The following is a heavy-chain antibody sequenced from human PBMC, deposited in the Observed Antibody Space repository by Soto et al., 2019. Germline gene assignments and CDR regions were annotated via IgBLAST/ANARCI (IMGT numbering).Heavy chain of an antibody. CDR3: ARAGYYYASGHPLINTWFAP. V-gene: IGHV1-18*01. CDR1: GYTFTSYG. Sequence: ASVKVSCKASGYTFTSYGISWVRQAPGQGLEWMGWISAYNGNTNYAQKLQGRVTMTTDTSTSTAYMELRSLRSGDTAVYYCARAGYYYASGHPLINTWFAPWGQGTLVTVSS. D-gene: IGHD3-10*01. CDR2: ISAYNGNT. J-gene: IGHJ5*02.